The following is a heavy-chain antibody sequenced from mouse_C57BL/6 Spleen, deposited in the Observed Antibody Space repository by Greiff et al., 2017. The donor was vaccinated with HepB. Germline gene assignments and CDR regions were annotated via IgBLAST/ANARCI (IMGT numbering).Heavy chain of an antibody. CDR1: GYSITSGYI. CDR2: ISYDGSN. J-gene: IGHJ3*01. CDR3: ARQLRPSGFAY. Sequence: EVKLEESGPGLVKPSQSLSLTCSVTGYSITSGYIWNWIRQFPGNKLEWMGYISYDGSNNYNPSLKNRISITRDTSKNQFFLKLNSVTTEDTATYYCARQLRPSGFAYWGQGTLVTVSA. D-gene: IGHD3-2*02. V-gene: IGHV3-6*01.